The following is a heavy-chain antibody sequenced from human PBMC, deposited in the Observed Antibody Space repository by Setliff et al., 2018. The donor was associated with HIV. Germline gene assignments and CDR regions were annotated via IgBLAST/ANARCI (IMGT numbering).Heavy chain of an antibody. CDR3: ATDLHWAFDY. CDR2: INDRGDYI. Sequence: GGSLRLSCAASGFTFNNYAMGWVRQAPGKGLEWVSAINDRGDYIYYTDSVKGRFTISRDNAKNSLYLQMNSLRAEDAAVYYCATDLHWAFDYWGQGSLVTVSS. J-gene: IGHJ4*02. V-gene: IGHV3-23*01. D-gene: IGHD7-27*01. CDR1: GFTFNNYA.